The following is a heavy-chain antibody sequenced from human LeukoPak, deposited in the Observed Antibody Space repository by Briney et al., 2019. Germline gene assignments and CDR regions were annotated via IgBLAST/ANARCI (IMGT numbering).Heavy chain of an antibody. D-gene: IGHD6-19*01. CDR1: GFTFSSYS. V-gene: IGHV3-21*01. Sequence: GGSLRLSCAASGFTFSSYSMNWVRQAPGKGLEWVSSISSSSSYIYYADSVKGRFTISRDNAKNSLYLQMNSLRAEDTAVYYCAREVRYSSGWDYYYYYGMDVWGQRTTVTVSS. J-gene: IGHJ6*02. CDR3: AREVRYSSGWDYYYYYGMDV. CDR2: ISSSSSYI.